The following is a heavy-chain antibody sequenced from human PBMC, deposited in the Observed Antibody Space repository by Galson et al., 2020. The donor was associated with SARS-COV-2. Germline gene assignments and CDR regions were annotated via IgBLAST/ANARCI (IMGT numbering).Heavy chain of an antibody. CDR2: IKRRSDGETT. J-gene: IGHJ6*04. CDR1: GFTFSTAW. Sequence: GGSLRLSCAVSGFTFSTAWMIWVRQAPGKGLEWVGRIKRRSDGETTDYGAPVKGRFIISRDDSKDTLYLHMNSLRSEDTGVYYCAIRFGGLGYMDVWGKGTTATVSS. V-gene: IGHV3-15*01. CDR3: AIRFGGLGYMDV. D-gene: IGHD3-10*01.